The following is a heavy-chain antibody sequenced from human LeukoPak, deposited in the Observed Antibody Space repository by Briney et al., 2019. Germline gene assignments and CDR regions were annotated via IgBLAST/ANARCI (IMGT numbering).Heavy chain of an antibody. J-gene: IGHJ4*02. Sequence: SETLSLTCTVSGGSVTGYYWSWIRQPPGKGLEWIGYIHYTGPTIYNPSLKSRVTISVDTSKNQFSLRLNSVTAADTAVYYCAREETSTVWDWGQGTLVTVSS. V-gene: IGHV4-4*08. CDR1: GGSVTGYY. CDR2: IHYTGPT. D-gene: IGHD3-16*01. CDR3: AREETSTVWD.